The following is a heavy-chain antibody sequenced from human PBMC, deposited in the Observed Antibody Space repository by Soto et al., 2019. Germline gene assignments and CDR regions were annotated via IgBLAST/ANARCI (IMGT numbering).Heavy chain of an antibody. CDR1: GFTFSDYG. J-gene: IGHJ4*02. CDR3: ARGSSITMAGSFDY. V-gene: IGHV3-30*03. D-gene: IGHD6-19*01. Sequence: QVQLVESGGGVVQPGRSLRLSCAASGFTFSDYGIHWVRQAPGKGLEWVAVISYDGSNKYYGDSVKGRFTISRDNSKNTLDLQMNRLRPEDTAVYYCARGSSITMAGSFDYWGQGTLVTVSS. CDR2: ISYDGSNK.